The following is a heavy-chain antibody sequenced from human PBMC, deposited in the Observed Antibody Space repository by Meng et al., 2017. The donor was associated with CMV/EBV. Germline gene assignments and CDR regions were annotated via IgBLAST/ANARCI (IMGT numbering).Heavy chain of an antibody. Sequence: GESLKISCAASGFTFSSYSMNWVRQAPGKGLEWVSFISSSSSYIYYADSVKGRFTISRDNAKNSLYLQMNSLRAEDTAMYYCARVGTRFLEWLSWGQGTLVTVSS. CDR1: GFTFSSYS. CDR3: ARVGTRFLEWLS. CDR2: ISSSSSYI. D-gene: IGHD3-3*01. V-gene: IGHV3-21*01. J-gene: IGHJ4*02.